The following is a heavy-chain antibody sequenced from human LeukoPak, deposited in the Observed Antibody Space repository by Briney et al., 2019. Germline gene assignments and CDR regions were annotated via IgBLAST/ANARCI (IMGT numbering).Heavy chain of an antibody. Sequence: GGSLRLSCAASGFTFSSYWMHWVRQAPGKGLEWVANIKQDGSEKYYVDSVKGRFTISRDNAENSLYLQMNSLRAEDTAVYSCVRDGDTSGYTNWGQGTLVTVSS. CDR1: GFTFSSYW. CDR3: VRDGDTSGYTN. CDR2: IKQDGSEK. J-gene: IGHJ4*02. V-gene: IGHV3-7*01. D-gene: IGHD3-22*01.